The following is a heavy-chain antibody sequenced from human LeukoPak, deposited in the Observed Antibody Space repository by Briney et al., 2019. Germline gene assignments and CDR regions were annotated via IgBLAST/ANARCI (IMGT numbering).Heavy chain of an antibody. CDR2: IIPIFGTA. V-gene: IGHV1-69*13. CDR1: GYTFTNYE. J-gene: IGHJ4*02. CDR3: ARLGYDGSGSS. D-gene: IGHD3-10*01. Sequence: SVKVSCKASGYTFTNYEINWVRQATGQGLEWMGGIIPIFGTANYAQKFQGRVTITADESTSTAYMELSSLRSEDTAVYYCARLGYDGSGSSWGQGTLVTVSS.